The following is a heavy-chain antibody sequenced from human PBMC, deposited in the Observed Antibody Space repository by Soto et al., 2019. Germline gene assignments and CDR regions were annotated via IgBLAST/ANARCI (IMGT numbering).Heavy chain of an antibody. Sequence: ASVKVSCTASGYTFTGYYMHWVRQAPGQGLEWMGWINPNSGGTNYAQKFQGWVTMTRDTSTSTAYMELSRLRSDDTAVYYCARESRPHYYYYYGTDVWGQGTTVTVSS. J-gene: IGHJ6*02. CDR2: INPNSGGT. CDR3: ARESRPHYYYYYGTDV. CDR1: GYTFTGYY. V-gene: IGHV1-2*04.